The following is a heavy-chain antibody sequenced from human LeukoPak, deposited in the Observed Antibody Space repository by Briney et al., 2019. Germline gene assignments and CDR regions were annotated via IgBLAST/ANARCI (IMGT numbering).Heavy chain of an antibody. CDR1: GYTFTGYY. J-gene: IGHJ3*02. Sequence: ASVKVSCKASGYTFTGYYMHWVRQAPGQGLEWMGWINPNSGGTNYAQKFQGRVTMTRDTSISTAYMELSRLRSDDTAVYYCARVWETWGAFDIWGQGTMVTVSS. V-gene: IGHV1-2*02. CDR3: ARVWETWGAFDI. CDR2: INPNSGGT. D-gene: IGHD1-26*01.